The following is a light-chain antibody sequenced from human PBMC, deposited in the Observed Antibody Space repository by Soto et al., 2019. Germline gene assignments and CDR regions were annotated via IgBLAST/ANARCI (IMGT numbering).Light chain of an antibody. CDR3: MQGTHWPLT. CDR2: KVS. V-gene: IGKV2-30*02. CDR1: LSVVHSDGNTY. Sequence: DVVMTQSPLSLPVTLGQPASISCRSSLSVVHSDGNTYLTWFQQRPGQSPRRLIYKVSNRDSGVPDRFSGSGSGTDFTLTISRVEAEDVGVYYCMQGTHWPLTFGGGTKVEIK. J-gene: IGKJ4*01.